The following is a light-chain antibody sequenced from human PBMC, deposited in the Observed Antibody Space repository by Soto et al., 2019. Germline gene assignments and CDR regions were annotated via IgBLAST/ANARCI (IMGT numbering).Light chain of an antibody. Sequence: QSVLTQPPSVSEAPRQRVTISCSGSSSNIGNNAVNWYQQLPGQAPKIVIYYDDLLTSGVSDRFSGSKSGISASLAISDLPSGDEAYYYCAAWDDSLNAYVLGPGTKVTVL. CDR3: AAWDDSLNAYV. CDR2: YDD. V-gene: IGLV1-36*01. CDR1: SSNIGNNA. J-gene: IGLJ1*01.